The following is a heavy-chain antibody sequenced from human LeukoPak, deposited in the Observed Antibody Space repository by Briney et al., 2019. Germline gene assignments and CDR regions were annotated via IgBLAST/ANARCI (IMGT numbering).Heavy chain of an antibody. D-gene: IGHD5-18*01. Sequence: GGSLRLSCAASGFTFSSYGMHWVRQAPGKGLEWVSAIGGSGSTTYYADSVKGQFTISRDNSKNTLYLQMNSLRAEDTAVYYCAKDTASSWWYFDLWGRGTLVTVSS. CDR1: GFTFSSYG. V-gene: IGHV3-23*01. CDR3: AKDTASSWWYFDL. CDR2: IGGSGSTT. J-gene: IGHJ2*01.